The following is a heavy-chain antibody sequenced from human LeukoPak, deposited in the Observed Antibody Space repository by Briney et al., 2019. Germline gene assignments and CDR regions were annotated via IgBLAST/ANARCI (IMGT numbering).Heavy chain of an antibody. CDR3: AGVRDGYNRHFDY. D-gene: IGHD5-24*01. V-gene: IGHV1-69*05. CDR2: IIPIFGTA. CDR1: GGTFSSYA. J-gene: IGHJ4*02. Sequence: ASVKVSCKASGGTFSSYAISWVRQAPGQGLEWMGGIIPIFGTANYAQKFQGRVTITTVESTSTAYMELSSLRSEDTAVYYCAGVRDGYNRHFDYWGQGTLVTVSS.